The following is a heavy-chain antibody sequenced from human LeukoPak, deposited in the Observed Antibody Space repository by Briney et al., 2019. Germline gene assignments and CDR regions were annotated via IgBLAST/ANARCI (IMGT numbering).Heavy chain of an antibody. CDR3: ARDGPLSKTIFDY. CDR1: GDSVASNSAA. Sequence: SQTLSLTCATSGDSVASNSAAWNWIRQSPSRGLEWLGRTYFRSKRYNDYAVSVKSRITINPDTSKNQFSLQLNSVTPDDTAVYYCARDGPLSKTIFDYWGQGTLVTVSS. V-gene: IGHV6-1*01. J-gene: IGHJ4*02. D-gene: IGHD5/OR15-5a*01. CDR2: TYFRSKRYN.